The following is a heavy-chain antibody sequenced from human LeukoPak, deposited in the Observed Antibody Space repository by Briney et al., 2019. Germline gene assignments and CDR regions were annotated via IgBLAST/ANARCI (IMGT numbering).Heavy chain of an antibody. Sequence: PSETLSLTCTVSGGSISSSSYYWGWIRQPPGKGLEWIGSIYYSGSTYYNPSPKSRVTISVDTSKNQFSLYFHSVTDADTAVYFCGSSHSSSWYDFWGQGTLVTVSS. V-gene: IGHV4-39*07. J-gene: IGHJ4*02. CDR1: GGSISSSSYY. CDR3: GSSHSSSWYDF. D-gene: IGHD6-13*01. CDR2: IYYSGST.